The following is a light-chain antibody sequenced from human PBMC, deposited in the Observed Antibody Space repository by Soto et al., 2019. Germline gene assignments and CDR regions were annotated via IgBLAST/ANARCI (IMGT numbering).Light chain of an antibody. CDR2: DVS. Sequence: QSVLTQPASVSGSPGQSITISCTGTSSDVGGYNYVSWYQHHPGKAPKLMIFDVSNRPSVVSYRFSGSKSGNTASLTISGLQPEDEADYYCSSYTTSNTRQIVFGTGTKVTVL. CDR3: SSYTTSNTRQIV. V-gene: IGLV2-14*03. J-gene: IGLJ1*01. CDR1: SSDVGGYNY.